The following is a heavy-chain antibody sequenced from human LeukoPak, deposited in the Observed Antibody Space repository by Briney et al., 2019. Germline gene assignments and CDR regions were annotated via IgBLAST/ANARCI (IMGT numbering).Heavy chain of an antibody. CDR1: GFTFSSYG. CDR3: ARRLAPRDYYYYYGMDV. J-gene: IGHJ6*02. Sequence: GRSLRLSCAASGFTFSSYGMHWVRQAPGKGLEWVAVIWYDGSNKYYADSVKGRFTISRDNAKNSLYLQMNSLRAEDTAVYYCARRLAPRDYYYYYGMDVWGQGTTVTVSS. V-gene: IGHV3-33*08. CDR2: IWYDGSNK.